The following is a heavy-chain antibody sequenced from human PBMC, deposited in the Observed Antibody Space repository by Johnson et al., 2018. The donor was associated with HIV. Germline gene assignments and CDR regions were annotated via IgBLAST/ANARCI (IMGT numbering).Heavy chain of an antibody. V-gene: IGHV3-30*02. CDR3: ARDGSTSCYDCFDAFDI. CDR2: IRYDGTNK. CDR1: GFTFSSYG. Sequence: QVQLLESGGGVVQPGRSLRLSCAASGFTFSSYGMHWVRQAPGKGLEWVAFIRYDGTNKYYADSVRGRFTISRDNSKNMLYLQMKSLRAEDTAVYYCARDGSTSCYDCFDAFDIWGQGTMVTVSS. D-gene: IGHD2-2*01. J-gene: IGHJ3*02.